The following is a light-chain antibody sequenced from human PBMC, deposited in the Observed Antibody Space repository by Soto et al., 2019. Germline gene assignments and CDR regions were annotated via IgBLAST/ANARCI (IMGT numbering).Light chain of an antibody. CDR3: QQSYSTPYT. J-gene: IGKJ2*01. Sequence: IHMTQSPSSLSASVGDRVTITCRASQRITTYLNWYQQKPGKAPKLLISTAATLRGGVPSRFSGSGSGTDFSLTITTLQPEDFATYFCQQSYSTPYTLGQGTKLQIK. CDR1: QRITTY. CDR2: TAA. V-gene: IGKV1-39*01.